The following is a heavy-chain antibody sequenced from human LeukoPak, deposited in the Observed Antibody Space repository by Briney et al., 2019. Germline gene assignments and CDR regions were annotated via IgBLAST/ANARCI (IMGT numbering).Heavy chain of an antibody. CDR3: ARGSPSLSGRLSGGDAFDI. J-gene: IGHJ3*02. CDR1: GGTFSSYA. V-gene: IGHV1-69*05. D-gene: IGHD1-26*01. CDR2: ITPIFGTA. Sequence: SVKVSCKASGGTFSSYAISWVRQAPGQGLEWMGGITPIFGTANYAQKFQGRVTITTDESTSTAYMELSSLRSEDTAVYYCARGSPSLSGRLSGGDAFDIWGQRTMVTVSS.